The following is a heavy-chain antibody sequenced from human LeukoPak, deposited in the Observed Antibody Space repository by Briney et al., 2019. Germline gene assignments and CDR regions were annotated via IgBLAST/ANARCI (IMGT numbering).Heavy chain of an antibody. CDR2: IYYSGST. CDR1: GGSISSYY. D-gene: IGHD1-26*01. CDR3: ARDSVPGGSYYNY. J-gene: IGHJ4*02. V-gene: IGHV4-59*01. Sequence: SETLSLTCTVTGGSISSYYWSWIRQPPGKGLGWIGYIYYSGSTNYNPSLKSRVTISVDTSKNQFSLKLSSVTAADTAVYYCARDSVPGGSYYNYWGQGTLVTVSS.